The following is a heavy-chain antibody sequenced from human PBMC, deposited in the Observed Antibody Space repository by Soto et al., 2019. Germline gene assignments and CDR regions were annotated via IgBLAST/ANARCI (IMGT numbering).Heavy chain of an antibody. CDR3: ARASSSTSGAIDY. Sequence: EVQLVESGGGLVQPGGSLRLSCAASAFIFRNYWMSWVRQAPGKGLECVAKIKEDGSEKYYVDSVKGRFTISRDNAKNSVYLQMHSLTVEDTAMYYCARASSSTSGAIDYWGQGTLVTVSS. J-gene: IGHJ4*02. V-gene: IGHV3-7*04. CDR1: AFIFRNYW. D-gene: IGHD2-2*01. CDR2: IKEDGSEK.